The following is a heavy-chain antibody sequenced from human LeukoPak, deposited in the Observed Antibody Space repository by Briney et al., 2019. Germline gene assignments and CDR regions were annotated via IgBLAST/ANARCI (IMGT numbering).Heavy chain of an antibody. D-gene: IGHD3-10*02. V-gene: IGHV3-48*03. J-gene: IGHJ4*02. CDR1: GFTFSSYE. CDR2: ISSSGSTI. Sequence: GGSLRLSCAASGFTFSSYEMNWVRQAPGKGLEWVSYISSSGSTIYYADSVKGRFTISRDNAKNSLYLQMNSLRAEDTAVYYCARLQGSGSYYQTTDYWGQGTLVTVSS. CDR3: ARLQGSGSYYQTTDY.